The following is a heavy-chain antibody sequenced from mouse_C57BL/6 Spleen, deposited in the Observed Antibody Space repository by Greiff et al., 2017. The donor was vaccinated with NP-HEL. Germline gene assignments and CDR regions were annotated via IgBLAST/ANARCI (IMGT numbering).Heavy chain of an antibody. V-gene: IGHV1-64*01. CDR1: GYTFTSYW. D-gene: IGHD1-1*01. CDR2: IHPNSGST. CDR3: ASEAWIITTVVVRDYYAMDY. Sequence: VKLQQPGAELVKPGASVKLSCKASGYTFTSYWMHWVKQRPGQGLEWIGMIHPNSGSTNYNEKFKSKATLTVDKSSSTAYMELSILSSEDSAVYYCASEAWIITTVVVRDYYAMDYWGQGTSVTVSS. J-gene: IGHJ4*01.